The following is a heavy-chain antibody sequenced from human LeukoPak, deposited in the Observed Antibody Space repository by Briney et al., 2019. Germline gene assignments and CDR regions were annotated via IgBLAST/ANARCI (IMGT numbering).Heavy chain of an antibody. V-gene: IGHV1-2*02. Sequence: GASVKVSCKASGYTFTGYYMHWVRQAPGQGLEWMVWINPNSGGTNYAQKFQGRVTMTRDTSISTAYMELSRLRSDDTAVYYCARVPPYYYDSSGYYFDYWGQGTLVTVSS. D-gene: IGHD3-22*01. CDR2: INPNSGGT. CDR3: ARVPPYYYDSSGYYFDY. CDR1: GYTFTGYY. J-gene: IGHJ4*02.